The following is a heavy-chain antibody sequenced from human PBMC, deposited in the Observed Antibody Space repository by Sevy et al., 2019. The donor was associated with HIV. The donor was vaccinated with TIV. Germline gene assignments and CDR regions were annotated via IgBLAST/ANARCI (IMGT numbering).Heavy chain of an antibody. CDR3: VAAHSWEDY. D-gene: IGHD6-13*01. Sequence: GGYLRLSCAASGFTFSNYWMHWVRQAPGKGLVWVSRVNSDGTSTTYADSVKGRFTISRDNAKNTLCLQMSSLRAEDTAVYSGVAAHSWEDYWGQGTLVTVSS. CDR1: GFTFSNYW. V-gene: IGHV3-74*01. CDR2: VNSDGTST. J-gene: IGHJ4*02.